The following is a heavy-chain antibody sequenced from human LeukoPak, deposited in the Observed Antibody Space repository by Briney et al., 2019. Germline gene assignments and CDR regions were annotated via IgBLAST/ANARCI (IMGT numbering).Heavy chain of an antibody. CDR3: ARPTYGDYARLDP. CDR2: IKTNSSDT. V-gene: IGHV1-2*02. D-gene: IGHD4-17*01. CDR1: GYTFTGYY. Sequence: GSVTVSCKASGYTFTGYYMHWVRQAPGQGLEWMGWIKTNSSDTNYAKKFQGRVTMTRDTSISTAYMELSRLRSDDTAVYYCARPTYGDYARLDPWGQGTLVTVS. J-gene: IGHJ5*02.